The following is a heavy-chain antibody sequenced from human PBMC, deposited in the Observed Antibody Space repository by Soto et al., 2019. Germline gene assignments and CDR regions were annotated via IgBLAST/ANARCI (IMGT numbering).Heavy chain of an antibody. CDR3: ARDRDSSDTGGMDV. V-gene: IGHV4-4*02. D-gene: IGHD3-22*01. CDR2: IYHGGSS. CDR1: GGSISSSKW. Sequence: QVQLQESGPGLVKPSWTLSLTCAVSGGSISSSKWWGWVRQPPGKGLEWIGQIYHGGSSDYHPSLKSRVTISGDKSKSQFSLKLSSVTAADTAVYYCARDRDSSDTGGMDVWGQGNTVTVSS. J-gene: IGHJ6*02.